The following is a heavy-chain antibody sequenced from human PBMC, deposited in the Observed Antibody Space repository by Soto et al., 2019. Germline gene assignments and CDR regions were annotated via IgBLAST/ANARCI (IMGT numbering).Heavy chain of an antibody. D-gene: IGHD3-3*01. CDR2: ISGSGGST. CDR3: AKGGSDGITIFGVVTMGY. V-gene: IGHV3-23*01. J-gene: IGHJ4*02. Sequence: PAGSMTLSFAAYGFTFSSYAMSWVRPAQGKGLEWVSAISGSGGSTYYADSVKGRFTISRDNSKNTLYLQMNSLRAEDTAVYYCAKGGSDGITIFGVVTMGYWGQGTLVTSPQ. CDR1: GFTFSSYA.